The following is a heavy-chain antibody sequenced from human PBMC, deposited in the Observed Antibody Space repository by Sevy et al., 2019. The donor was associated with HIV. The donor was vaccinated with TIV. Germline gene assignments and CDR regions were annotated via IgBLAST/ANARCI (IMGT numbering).Heavy chain of an antibody. CDR2: IKTDGSEK. J-gene: IGHJ4*02. D-gene: IGHD3-3*01. CDR3: ARVSFGDTLFGVITGEYYFDY. V-gene: IGHV3-7*01. Sequence: GGSLRLSCATSGFTLSTYWMSWVRQTPGKGLEWVANIKTDGSEKNYVDSVKGRFRISRDNTKNSLHLEMNSLRAEDTAVYYCARVSFGDTLFGVITGEYYFDYWGQGTLVTVSS. CDR1: GFTLSTYW.